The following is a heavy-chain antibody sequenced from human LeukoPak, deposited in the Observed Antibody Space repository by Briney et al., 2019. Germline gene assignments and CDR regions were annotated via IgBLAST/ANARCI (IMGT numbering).Heavy chain of an antibody. Sequence: GGSLRLSCAASGFTFSSYAMHWVRQAPGKGLEWVAVISYDGSNKYYADSVKGRFTISRDNSKNTLYLQMNSLRAEDTAVYYCAREMSARYFDWLLDPASYDYWGQGTLVTVSS. J-gene: IGHJ4*02. CDR2: ISYDGSNK. V-gene: IGHV3-30-3*01. CDR3: AREMSARYFDWLLDPASYDY. D-gene: IGHD3-9*01. CDR1: GFTFSSYA.